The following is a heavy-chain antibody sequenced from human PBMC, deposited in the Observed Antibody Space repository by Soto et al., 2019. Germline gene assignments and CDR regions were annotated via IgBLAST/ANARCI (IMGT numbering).Heavy chain of an antibody. CDR3: ARDFLYDSSGHYGMDV. D-gene: IGHD3-22*01. V-gene: IGHV4-59*01. J-gene: IGHJ6*02. CDR2: IYYSGST. CDR1: GGSISSYY. Sequence: PPETLSLTCTVSGGSISSYYWSWIRQPPGKGLEWIGYIYYSGSTNYNPSLKSRVTISVDTSKNQFSLKLSSVTAADTAVYYCARDFLYDSSGHYGMDVWGQGTTVTVSS.